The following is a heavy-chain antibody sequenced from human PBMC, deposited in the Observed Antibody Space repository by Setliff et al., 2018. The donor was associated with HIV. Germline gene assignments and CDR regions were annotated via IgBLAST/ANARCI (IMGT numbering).Heavy chain of an antibody. D-gene: IGHD3-9*01. Sequence: ASETLSLTCSVSGGSISSRSYYWSWIRQPAGKGLEWIGHIHTSGDTDYSPSLNSRVVISIDTSKKQFSLKPSSVTAADTAMYYCARRESYYDILTGPAFDAFDIWGQGTMVTVS. CDR3: ARRESYYDILTGPAFDAFDI. J-gene: IGHJ3*02. CDR1: GGSISSRSYY. V-gene: IGHV4-61*09. CDR2: IHTSGDT.